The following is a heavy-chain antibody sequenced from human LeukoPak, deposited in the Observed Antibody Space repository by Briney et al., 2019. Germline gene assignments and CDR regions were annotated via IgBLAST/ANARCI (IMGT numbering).Heavy chain of an antibody. CDR1: GFSLSTSGVG. J-gene: IGHJ4*02. V-gene: IGHV2-5*01. D-gene: IGHD2-21*02. Sequence: SGPTLVNPTQTLTLTCTFSGFSLSTSGVGVGWIRQPPGKALEWLALIYWNDDKRYSPSLKSRLTITKDTSKNQVVLTMTNMDSVDTATYYCALAPCGGDCYTTLVEWGQGTLVTVSS. CDR2: IYWNDDK. CDR3: ALAPCGGDCYTTLVE.